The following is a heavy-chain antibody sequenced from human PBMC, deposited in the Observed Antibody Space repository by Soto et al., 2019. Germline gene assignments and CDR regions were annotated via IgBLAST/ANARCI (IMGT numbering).Heavy chain of an antibody. D-gene: IGHD1-26*01. Sequence: PSETLSPTCAVPGGSISSGGYSWSWIRQPPGKGLEWIGYIYHSGSTYYNPSLKSRVTISVDRSKNQFSLKLSSVTAADTAVYYCAREVAARFDPWGQGTLVTVSS. V-gene: IGHV4-30-2*01. CDR1: GGSISSGGYS. CDR2: IYHSGST. J-gene: IGHJ5*02. CDR3: AREVAARFDP.